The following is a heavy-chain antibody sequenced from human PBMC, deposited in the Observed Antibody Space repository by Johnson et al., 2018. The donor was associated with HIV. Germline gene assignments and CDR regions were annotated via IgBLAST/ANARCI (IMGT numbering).Heavy chain of an antibody. CDR1: GFIFSDYY. D-gene: IGHD2-21*02. V-gene: IGHV3-66*01. CDR2: IYSGGST. Sequence: VQLVESGGGVVQPGGSLRLSCAASGFIFSDYYMSWVRQAPGKGLEWVSVIYSGGSTYYADSVKGSFTISRDNSKNTLYLQINSLRAEDTAVYYCARDQVVTATTDAFDIWGQGTMVTVSS. CDR3: ARDQVVTATTDAFDI. J-gene: IGHJ3*02.